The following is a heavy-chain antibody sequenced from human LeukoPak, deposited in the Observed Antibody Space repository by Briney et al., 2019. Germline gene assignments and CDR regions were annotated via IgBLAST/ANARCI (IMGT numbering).Heavy chain of an antibody. V-gene: IGHV4-4*07. J-gene: IGHJ6*02. CDR1: GVSISNYY. CDR2: IYSSGIT. CDR3: ARNALLSDSDYGMDV. D-gene: IGHD3-9*01. Sequence: SETLSLTCTVSGVSISNYYWSWIRQPAGKGLEWIGRIYSSGITNYSPSLKSRGTMSVDASKNQFSLNVTSVTAADTAVYYCARNALLSDSDYGMDVWGQGTTVTVSS.